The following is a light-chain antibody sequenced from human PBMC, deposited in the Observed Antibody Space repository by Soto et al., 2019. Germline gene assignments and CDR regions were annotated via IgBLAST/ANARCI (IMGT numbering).Light chain of an antibody. V-gene: IGKV3-11*01. CDR3: QQRSNCPPEFT. Sequence: EIVLTQSPATLSLSLGERATLSCRASQSVSSHLTWYQQKPGQAPRLLIYDASNRATGIPDRFSGSGSGTDFTLTISSLETEDFSVYYCQQRSNCPPEFTFGPGTKVDIK. CDR1: QSVSSH. CDR2: DAS. J-gene: IGKJ3*01.